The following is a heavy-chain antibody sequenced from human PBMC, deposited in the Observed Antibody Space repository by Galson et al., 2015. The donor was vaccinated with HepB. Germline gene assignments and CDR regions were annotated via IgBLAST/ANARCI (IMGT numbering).Heavy chain of an antibody. Sequence: SLRLSCAASGFTFSNVWMSWVRQGPGKGPEWVGRIKSKRDDGTADHAAPVKGRFTISRDDSKDTLYLQMDSLKTEDTAVYYCGVYSYGAVGHWGQGTLVTLSS. CDR2: IKSKRDDGTA. CDR1: GFTFSNVW. V-gene: IGHV3-15*01. D-gene: IGHD5-18*01. CDR3: GVYSYGAVGH. J-gene: IGHJ4*02.